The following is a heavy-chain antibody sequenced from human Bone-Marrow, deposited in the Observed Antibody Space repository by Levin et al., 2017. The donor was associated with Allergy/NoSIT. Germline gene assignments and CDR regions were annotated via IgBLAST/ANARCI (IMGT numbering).Heavy chain of an antibody. Sequence: ASVKVSCTASGASFATYAIAWVRQAPGQGLEWMGGIFPVFGTPTYAQKFRGRVTVIADDTTSTTSMELSSLTADDTAVYYCAAFLSSARWQSHGLDLWGQGTKVTVSS. CDR1: GASFATYA. CDR3: AAFLSSARWQSHGLDL. D-gene: IGHD5-24*01. V-gene: IGHV1-69*13. J-gene: IGHJ6*02. CDR2: IFPVFGTP.